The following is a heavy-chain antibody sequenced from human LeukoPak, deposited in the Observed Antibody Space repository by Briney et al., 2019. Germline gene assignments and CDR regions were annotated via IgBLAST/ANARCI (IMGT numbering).Heavy chain of an antibody. CDR2: IIPILGIA. D-gene: IGHD6-13*01. V-gene: IGHV1-69*04. CDR3: ARDKLAAAGMRWMGMDV. Sequence: ASVKLSCNASGGTFSSYAISWERQAPGQGLEWMGRIIPILGIANYAQKFQGRVTITADKSTSTASMELSSLRSEDTAVYYCARDKLAAAGMRWMGMDVWEQGTTVTVSS. CDR1: GGTFSSYA. J-gene: IGHJ6*01.